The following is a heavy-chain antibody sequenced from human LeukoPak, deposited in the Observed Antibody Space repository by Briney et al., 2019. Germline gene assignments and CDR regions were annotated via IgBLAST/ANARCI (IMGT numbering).Heavy chain of an antibody. V-gene: IGHV3-33*08. Sequence: PGGSLRLSCAASGFTFSNYYMSWIRQAPGKGLEWVAVIWYDGSNKYYADSVKGRFTISRDNSKNTLYLQMNSLRAEDTAVYYCARGSYYDSSGYYYWGQGTLVTVSS. CDR2: IWYDGSNK. CDR3: ARGSYYDSSGYYY. CDR1: GFTFSNYY. J-gene: IGHJ4*02. D-gene: IGHD3-22*01.